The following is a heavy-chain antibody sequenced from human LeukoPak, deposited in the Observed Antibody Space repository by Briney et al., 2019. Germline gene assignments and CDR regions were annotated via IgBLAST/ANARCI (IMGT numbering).Heavy chain of an antibody. V-gene: IGHV3-30*04. CDR3: ARDSVPFGVVIIGWFDP. Sequence: GRSLRLSCAASGFTFSSSAMHWVRQAPGKGLEWVAVISYDGSNKYYADSVKGRFTISRDNSKNTLYLQMNSLRAEDTAVYYCARDSVPFGVVIIGWFDPWGQGTLVTVSS. D-gene: IGHD3-3*01. J-gene: IGHJ5*02. CDR1: GFTFSSSA. CDR2: ISYDGSNK.